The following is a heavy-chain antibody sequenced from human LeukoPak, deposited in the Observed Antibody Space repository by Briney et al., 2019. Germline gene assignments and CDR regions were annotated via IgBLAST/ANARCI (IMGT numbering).Heavy chain of an antibody. J-gene: IGHJ6*02. D-gene: IGHD2-21*01. CDR2: ISAYNGNT. CDR3: ARDGRLVVRYYYYYGMDV. V-gene: IGHV1-18*01. CDR1: GYTCTSYG. Sequence: ASVKVSCKASGYTCTSYGISWVRQAPGQGLEWMGWISAYNGNTNYAQKLQGRVTMTTDTSTSTAYMELRSLRSDDTAVYYCARDGRLVVRYYYYYGMDVWGQGTTVTVSS.